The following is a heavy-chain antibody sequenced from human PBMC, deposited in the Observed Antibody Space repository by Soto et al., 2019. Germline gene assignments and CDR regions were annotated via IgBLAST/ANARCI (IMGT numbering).Heavy chain of an antibody. Sequence: SETLSLTCAVSGDSINSSHWWNWVRQPPGKGLEWIGQISHSGSTNYNPSLTSRVTISVDKSKNHFSLKLTSVTAADTAVYYCARGVGSSPPRYRGRGTLVTVSS. CDR3: ARGVGSSPPRY. D-gene: IGHD1-26*01. J-gene: IGHJ4*02. CDR2: ISHSGST. CDR1: GDSINSSHW. V-gene: IGHV4-4*02.